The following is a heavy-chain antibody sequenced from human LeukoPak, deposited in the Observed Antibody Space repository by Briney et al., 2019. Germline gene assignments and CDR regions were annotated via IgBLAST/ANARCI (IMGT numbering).Heavy chain of an antibody. V-gene: IGHV5-51*01. Sequence: PGEPLKISCKGSGYSFTSYWIGWVRQMPGKGLEWMGIIYPGDSDTRYSPSFQGQVTISADKSISTAYLQWSSLKASDTAMYYCASSYYGSGSPFDPWGQGTLVTVSS. J-gene: IGHJ5*02. CDR3: ASSYYGSGSPFDP. CDR2: IYPGDSDT. D-gene: IGHD3-10*01. CDR1: GYSFTSYW.